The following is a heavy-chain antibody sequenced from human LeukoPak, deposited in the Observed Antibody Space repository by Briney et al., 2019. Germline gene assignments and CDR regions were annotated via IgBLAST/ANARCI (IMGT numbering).Heavy chain of an antibody. Sequence: GGSLRLSCAASGFTFTTFWMHWVRQVPGKGLVWVSRINHDGSSTNYADSVKGRFTISRDNAKNTVYLQMKSLRAEDTAVYYCVRDWGYDSSGYWQKYFDTWGQGTLVTVSS. CDR2: INHDGSST. CDR1: GFTFTTFW. CDR3: VRDWGYDSSGYWQKYFDT. D-gene: IGHD3-22*01. V-gene: IGHV3-74*01. J-gene: IGHJ4*02.